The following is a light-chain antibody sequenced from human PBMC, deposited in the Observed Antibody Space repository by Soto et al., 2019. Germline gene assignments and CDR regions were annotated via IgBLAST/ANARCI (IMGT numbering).Light chain of an antibody. CDR3: AVWDDNLNCVV. Sequence: QSALTQPPSVSGTPGQRVTISCSGSSSNIATNSVNWYLQLPATAPRLLIYTNNRRPSKVPDRFSGSKSGTSASLAISELQSEDEADYYCAVWDDNLNCVVFGGGTKLTVL. CDR2: TNN. V-gene: IGLV1-44*01. CDR1: SSNIATNS. J-gene: IGLJ2*01.